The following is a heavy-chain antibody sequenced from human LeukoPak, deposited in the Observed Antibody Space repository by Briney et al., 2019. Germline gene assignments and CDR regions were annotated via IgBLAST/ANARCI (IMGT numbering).Heavy chain of an antibody. J-gene: IGHJ4*02. CDR2: INHSGST. CDR1: GGSFSGYY. CDR3: ARGYCSSTSCYVDY. D-gene: IGHD2-2*01. Sequence: SETLSLTCAVYGGSFSGYYWSWIRQPPGKGLGWIGEINHSGSTNYNPSLKSRVTISVDTSKNQFSLKLSSVTAADTAVYYCARGYCSSTSCYVDYWGQGTLVTVSS. V-gene: IGHV4-34*01.